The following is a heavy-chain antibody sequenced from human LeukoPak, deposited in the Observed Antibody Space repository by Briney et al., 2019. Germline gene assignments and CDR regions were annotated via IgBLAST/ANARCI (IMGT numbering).Heavy chain of an antibody. CDR1: GDSISSGGYC. Sequence: SETLSLTCTVSGDSISSGGYCWTWIRQPAGKGLEWIGRIYTSGTTNYNPSLKSRVTISIDTSNNQLSLKLNSVTAADTAVYYCARVSSVVVPPDVWGKGTTVTVSS. CDR2: IYTSGTT. D-gene: IGHD2-21*01. CDR3: ARVSSVVVPPDV. V-gene: IGHV4-61*02. J-gene: IGHJ6*04.